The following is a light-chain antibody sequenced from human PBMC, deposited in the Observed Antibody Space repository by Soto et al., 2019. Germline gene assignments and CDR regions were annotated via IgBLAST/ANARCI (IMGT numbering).Light chain of an antibody. J-gene: IGLJ2*01. CDR1: SSDVGNYNY. CDR2: EVN. V-gene: IGLV2-14*01. Sequence: QSALTQPASVSGFPGQSITISCTGTSSDVGNYNYVSLYQQHPGKAPRLMIYEVNNRPSGVSGRFSGSKSGNTASLTISGLQYEDEADYYCNSYTSSSTVVFGGGTKLTVL. CDR3: NSYTSSSTVV.